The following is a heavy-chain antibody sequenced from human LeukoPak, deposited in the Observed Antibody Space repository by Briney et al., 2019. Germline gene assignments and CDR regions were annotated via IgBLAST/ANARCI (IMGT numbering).Heavy chain of an antibody. V-gene: IGHV3-21*01. J-gene: IGHJ4*02. CDR2: ISRSSSYI. D-gene: IGHD3-10*01. CDR3: ARDSSRGLVDYFDY. CDR1: GFTFSSYN. Sequence: GGSLRLSCAASGFTFSSYNMKWVRQAPGKGLEWVSSISRSSSYIYYADSVKGRFTISRDNAKSSLYLQMNSLRAEDTAVYYCARDSSRGLVDYFDYWGQGTLVTVSS.